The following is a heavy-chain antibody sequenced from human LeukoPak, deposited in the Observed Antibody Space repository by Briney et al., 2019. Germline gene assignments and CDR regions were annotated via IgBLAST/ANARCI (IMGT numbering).Heavy chain of an antibody. Sequence: GRSLRLSCAASGLTFSSYGMHWVRQAPGKGLEWVAVISYDGSNKYYADSVKGRFTISRDNSKNTLYLQMNSLRAEDTAVYYCAKDLTTVTSYFDYWGQGTLVTVSS. V-gene: IGHV3-30*18. D-gene: IGHD4-17*01. J-gene: IGHJ4*02. CDR2: ISYDGSNK. CDR1: GLTFSSYG. CDR3: AKDLTTVTSYFDY.